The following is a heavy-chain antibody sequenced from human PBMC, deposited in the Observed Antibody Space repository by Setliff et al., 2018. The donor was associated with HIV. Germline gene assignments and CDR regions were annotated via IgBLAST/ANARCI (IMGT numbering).Heavy chain of an antibody. Sequence: PSETLSLTCAVYGGSFSGHYWSWIRQSPGKGLEWIGEINHIGGNTNHNPSLKSRVTISVDTSKSQFSLKLSSVTAADTAVYYCARKPGFCSGGGCRGYFDYWGQGTLVTVSS. CDR3: ARKPGFCSGGGCRGYFDY. V-gene: IGHV4-34*01. J-gene: IGHJ4*02. CDR2: INHIGGNT. CDR1: GGSFSGHY. D-gene: IGHD2-15*01.